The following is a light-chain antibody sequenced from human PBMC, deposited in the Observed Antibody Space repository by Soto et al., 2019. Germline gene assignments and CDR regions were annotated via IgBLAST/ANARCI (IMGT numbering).Light chain of an antibody. V-gene: IGKV3-11*01. CDR1: QSVNSH. Sequence: EIVLTQSPATLSLSPGERATLSCRASQSVNSHLAWYQQKAGQAPRLLIFDTSSRATGIPVRFSGFGSGTDFTLTISGLEPEDSAVYYCQLYGSSLMYTFGQGTKLEIK. CDR3: QLYGSSLMYT. CDR2: DTS. J-gene: IGKJ2*01.